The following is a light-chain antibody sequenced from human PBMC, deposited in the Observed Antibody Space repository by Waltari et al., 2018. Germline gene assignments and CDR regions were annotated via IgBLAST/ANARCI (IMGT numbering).Light chain of an antibody. Sequence: DIVMTQSPDSLAVSLGERATINCKSSQSVLSSSNNKNYLAWYRQKPGQPPKLLIYWASTRESGVPDRFSGSGSGTDFTLTISSLQAEDVAVYYCHQDYSTPLTFGGGTKVEIK. CDR2: WAS. CDR3: HQDYSTPLT. V-gene: IGKV4-1*01. CDR1: QSVLSSSNNKNY. J-gene: IGKJ4*01.